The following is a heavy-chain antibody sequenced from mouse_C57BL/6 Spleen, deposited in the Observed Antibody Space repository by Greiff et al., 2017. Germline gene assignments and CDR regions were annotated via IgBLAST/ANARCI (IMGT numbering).Heavy chain of an antibody. Sequence: QVQLQQSGPELVKPGASVKISCKASGYAFSSSWMNWVKQRPGKGLEWIGRIYPGDGDTNYNGTFKGKATLTADKSSSTAYMQLSSLTSEDSAVYFCARGDTTVVAPFDYWGQGTTLTVSS. J-gene: IGHJ2*01. CDR1: GYAFSSSW. CDR3: ARGDTTVVAPFDY. D-gene: IGHD1-1*01. V-gene: IGHV1-82*01. CDR2: IYPGDGDT.